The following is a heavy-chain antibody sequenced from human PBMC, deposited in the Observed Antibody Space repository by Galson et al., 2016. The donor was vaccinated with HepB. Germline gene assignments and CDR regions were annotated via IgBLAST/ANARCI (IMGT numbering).Heavy chain of an antibody. CDR3: AKDRALELRSGIDY. J-gene: IGHJ4*02. CDR2: ISSGSSCT. V-gene: IGHV3-11*06. CDR1: GFTFSDYY. Sequence: SLRLSCAASGFTFSDYYMHWIRQAPGKGLEWISYISSGSSCTSYADSVKGRFTISRDNSKNTLYLQLNSLRADDTAVYYCAKDRALELRSGIDYWGQGALVTVSS. D-gene: IGHD1-7*01.